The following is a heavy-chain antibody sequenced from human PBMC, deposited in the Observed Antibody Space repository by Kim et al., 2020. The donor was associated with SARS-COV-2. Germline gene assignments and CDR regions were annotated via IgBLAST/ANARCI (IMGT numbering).Heavy chain of an antibody. CDR3: ARDYQDIVVVPAAMGPYYYGMDV. D-gene: IGHD2-2*01. Sequence: ASVKVSCKASGYTFTSYYMHWVRQAPGQGLEWMGIINPSGGSTSYAQKFQGRVTMTRDTSTSTVYMELSSLRSEDTAVYYCARDYQDIVVVPAAMGPYYYGMDVWGQGTTVTVSS. J-gene: IGHJ6*02. CDR1: GYTFTSYY. CDR2: INPSGGST. V-gene: IGHV1-46*01.